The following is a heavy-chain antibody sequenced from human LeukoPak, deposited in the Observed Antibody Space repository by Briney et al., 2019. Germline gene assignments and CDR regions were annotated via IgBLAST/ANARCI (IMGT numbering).Heavy chain of an antibody. CDR2: ISGYNGNT. CDR1: GYTFTDYY. D-gene: IGHD5-12*01. CDR3: ARDCGYQCLFDY. Sequence: ASVKVSCKASGYTFTDYYMHWVRQAPGQGLEWMGWISGYNGNTNYAQKSQGRVTMTTDTSTNAAHMELRSLRSDDTAVYYCARDCGYQCLFDYWGQGTLVTVSS. J-gene: IGHJ4*02. V-gene: IGHV1-18*04.